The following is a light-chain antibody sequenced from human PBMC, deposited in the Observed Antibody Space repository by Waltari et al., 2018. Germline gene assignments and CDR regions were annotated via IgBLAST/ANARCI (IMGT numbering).Light chain of an antibody. Sequence: ETVLTQSPGTLSLSLGEGATLSCRASQSVSSSYLAWYQQKPGQAPRLLIYGASSRATGIPDRFSGSESGTDFTLTIIRLETEDFAVYYCHQYGSSPGTFGQGTKLEIK. J-gene: IGKJ2*02. CDR3: HQYGSSPGT. CDR2: GAS. V-gene: IGKV3-20*01. CDR1: QSVSSSY.